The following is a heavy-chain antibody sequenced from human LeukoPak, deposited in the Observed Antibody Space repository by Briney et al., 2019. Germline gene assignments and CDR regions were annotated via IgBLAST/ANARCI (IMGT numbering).Heavy chain of an antibody. J-gene: IGHJ4*02. V-gene: IGHV1-69*13. CDR1: GGTFSSYA. CDR3: ASGSGYYDSSGAFDY. Sequence: SVKVSCKASGGTFSSYAIRWVRQAPGQGLEWMGGIIPIFGTANYAQKFQGRVTITADESTSTAYMELSSLRSEDTAVYYCASGSGYYDSSGAFDYWGQGTLVTVSS. CDR2: IIPIFGTA. D-gene: IGHD3-22*01.